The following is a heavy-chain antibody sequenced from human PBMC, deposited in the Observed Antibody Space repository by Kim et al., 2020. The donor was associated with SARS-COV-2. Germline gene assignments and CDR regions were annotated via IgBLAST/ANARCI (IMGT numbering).Heavy chain of an antibody. D-gene: IGHD2-15*01. Sequence: TNDAQKFQERVTITRDMSTSTAYMELSSLRSEDTAVYYCAARSATYYFDYWGQGTLVTVSS. V-gene: IGHV1-58*01. CDR2: T. J-gene: IGHJ4*02. CDR3: AARSATYYFDY.